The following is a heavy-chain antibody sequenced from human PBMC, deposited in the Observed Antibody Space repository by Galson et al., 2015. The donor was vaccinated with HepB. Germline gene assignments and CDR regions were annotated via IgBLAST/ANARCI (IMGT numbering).Heavy chain of an antibody. CDR2: FDAEDVET. D-gene: IGHD5-24*01. CDR1: EYTFPQLA. V-gene: IGHV1-24*01. Sequence: SVKVSCKVLEYTFPQLAMHWVRQAPGKGLEWMGGFDAEDVETKYADQFQGRLTMTEDPAEETAYMELSGLRSEDTAVYYCVTSEMWMHVWTDWGQGTLVTVSS. J-gene: IGHJ4*02. CDR3: VTSEMWMHVWTD.